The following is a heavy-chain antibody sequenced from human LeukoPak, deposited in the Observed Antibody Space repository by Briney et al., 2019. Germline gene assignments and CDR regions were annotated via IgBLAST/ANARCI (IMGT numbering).Heavy chain of an antibody. D-gene: IGHD6-19*01. CDR1: GFTFSNYG. CDR3: ARARIRLGGWYAFDY. CDR2: IWYDGSNK. Sequence: AGGSLRLSCAASGFTFSNYGMHWVRQAPGKGLEWVAVIWYDGSNKYYADSVKGRFTISRDNSKNTLYLQMNSLRAEDTAVYYCARARIRLGGWYAFDYWGQGTLVTVSS. J-gene: IGHJ4*02. V-gene: IGHV3-33*01.